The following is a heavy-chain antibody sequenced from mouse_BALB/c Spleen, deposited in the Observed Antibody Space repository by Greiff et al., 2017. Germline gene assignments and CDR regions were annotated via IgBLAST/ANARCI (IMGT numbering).Heavy chain of an antibody. CDR3: ARQGYPRAWFAY. CDR2: ISSGGGST. V-gene: IGHV5-12-1*01. CDR1: GFAFSSYD. D-gene: IGHD3-2*02. Sequence: EVMLVESGGGLVKPGGSLKLSCAASGFAFSSYDMSWVRQTPEKRLEWVAYISSGGGSTYYPDTVKGRFTISRDNAKNTLYLQMSSLKSEDTAMYYCARQGYPRAWFAYWGQGTLVTVSA. J-gene: IGHJ3*01.